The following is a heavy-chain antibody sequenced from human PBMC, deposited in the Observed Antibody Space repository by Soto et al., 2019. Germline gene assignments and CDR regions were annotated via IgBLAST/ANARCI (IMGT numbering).Heavy chain of an antibody. D-gene: IGHD5-18*01. CDR3: AGEEMATAGGYYYYYGMDV. CDR2: INPSGGST. Sequence: ASVKVSCKASGYTFTSYYMHWVRQAPGQGLEWMGIINPSGGSTSYAQKFQGRVTMTRDTSTSTVYMELSSLRSEDTAVYYCAGEEMATAGGYYYYYGMDVWGQGTTVTVSS. J-gene: IGHJ6*02. V-gene: IGHV1-46*01. CDR1: GYTFTSYY.